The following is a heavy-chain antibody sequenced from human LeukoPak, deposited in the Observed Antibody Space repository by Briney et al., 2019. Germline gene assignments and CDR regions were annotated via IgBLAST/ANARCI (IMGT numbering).Heavy chain of an antibody. CDR2: ISGSGGST. CDR1: GFTFSDYA. J-gene: IGHJ4*02. D-gene: IGHD3-22*01. V-gene: IGHV3-23*01. CDR3: AKDRSSVYSYFDY. Sequence: PGGSLRLSCAASGFTFSDYAMSWVRQAPGKGLEWVSAISGSGGSTYYADPVKGRFTISRDNSKNTLYLQMNSLRADDTAVYYCAKDRSSVYSYFDYWGQGTLVTVSS.